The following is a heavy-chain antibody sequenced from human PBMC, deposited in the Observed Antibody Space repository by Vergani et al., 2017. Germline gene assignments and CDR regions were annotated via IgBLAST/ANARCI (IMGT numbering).Heavy chain of an antibody. Sequence: QVQLVQSGAEVKEPGASMKVSCKASGYTFTSYGISWVRQAPGQGLEWMAWISANNGNTNYIQKFQDRVTLTTDTSTSTAYMELRSLRYDDTAVYYCVRNIDYWGQGTLVTVSS. D-gene: IGHD1/OR15-1a*01. CDR1: GYTFTSYG. J-gene: IGHJ4*02. CDR2: ISANNGNT. CDR3: VRNIDY. V-gene: IGHV1-18*01.